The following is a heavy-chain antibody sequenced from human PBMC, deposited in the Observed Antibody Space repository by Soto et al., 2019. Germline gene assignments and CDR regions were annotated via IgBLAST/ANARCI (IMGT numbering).Heavy chain of an antibody. V-gene: IGHV3-30*03. CDR1: GFTFSSYG. CDR3: ARMEYYDILTGYQYYYYGMDV. Sequence: QVQLVESGGGVVQPGRSLRLSCAASGFTFSSYGMHWVRQAPGKGLEWVAVISYDGSNKYYADSVKGRFTISRDNSKNTLYLQMNSLRAEDTAVYYCARMEYYDILTGYQYYYYGMDVWGQGTTVTVSS. J-gene: IGHJ6*02. CDR2: ISYDGSNK. D-gene: IGHD3-9*01.